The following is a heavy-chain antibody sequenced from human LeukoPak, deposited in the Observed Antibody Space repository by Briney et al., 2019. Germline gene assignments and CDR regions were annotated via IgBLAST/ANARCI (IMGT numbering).Heavy chain of an antibody. CDR3: ARAGYSSSWSPFYYYYYYMDV. Sequence: PGGSLRLSCAASGFTFSSYSMNWVRQAPGKGLEWVSYISSSGSTIYYADSVKGRFTISRDNAKNSLYLQMNSLRAEDTAVYYCARAGYSSSWSPFYYYYYYMDVWGKGTTVTISS. D-gene: IGHD6-13*01. V-gene: IGHV3-48*04. CDR1: GFTFSSYS. J-gene: IGHJ6*03. CDR2: ISSSGSTI.